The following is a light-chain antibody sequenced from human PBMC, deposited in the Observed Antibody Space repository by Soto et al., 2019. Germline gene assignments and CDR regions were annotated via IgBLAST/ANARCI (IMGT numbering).Light chain of an antibody. J-gene: IGKJ1*01. Sequence: EIVLTQSPGTLSLSPGERATLSCRASQSVSSSYLAWYQQKPGQAPRLLIYGASSRATGIPDRFSGSGSGTDFTLTITRLEPEDFAVYYCQQYGYSSWTFGQGTKV. CDR3: QQYGYSSWT. CDR2: GAS. CDR1: QSVSSSY. V-gene: IGKV3-20*01.